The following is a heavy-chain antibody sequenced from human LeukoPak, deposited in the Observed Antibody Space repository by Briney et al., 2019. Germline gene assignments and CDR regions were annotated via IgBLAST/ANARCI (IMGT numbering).Heavy chain of an antibody. D-gene: IGHD7-27*01. J-gene: IGHJ5*02. Sequence: SETLSLTCTVSGGSISSSSYYWGWIRQPPGKGLEWIGSIYYSGSTYYNPSLTSRVTISVDTSKNQFSLKLSSVTAADTAVYYCARRGTGVNWFDPWGQGTLVTVSS. V-gene: IGHV4-39*01. CDR2: IYYSGST. CDR3: ARRGTGVNWFDP. CDR1: GGSISSSSYY.